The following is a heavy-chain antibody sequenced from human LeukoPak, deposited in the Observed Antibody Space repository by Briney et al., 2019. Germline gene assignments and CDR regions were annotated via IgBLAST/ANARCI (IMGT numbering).Heavy chain of an antibody. CDR3: ARGDSYGPDVMDV. V-gene: IGHV3-30*19. CDR2: TSYDGSNK. J-gene: IGHJ6*03. CDR1: GFTFSSYG. Sequence: GGSLRLSCAASGFTFSSYGMHWVRQAPGKGLEWVAVTSYDGSNKYYADSVKGRFTISRDNSKNTLYLQMDSLRAEDTAVYYCARGDSYGPDVMDVWGKGTTVTVSS. D-gene: IGHD5-18*01.